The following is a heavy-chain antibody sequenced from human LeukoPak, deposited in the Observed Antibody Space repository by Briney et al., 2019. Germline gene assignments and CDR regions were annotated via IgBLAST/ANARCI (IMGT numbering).Heavy chain of an antibody. CDR1: GGSFSGYY. Sequence: SETLSLTCAVYGGSFSGYYWSWIRQPPGKGLEWIGEINHSGSTNYNPSLKSRVTISVDTSKNQFSLKLSSVTAAGTAVYYCARGRTVTTLRYWGQGTLVTVSS. V-gene: IGHV4-34*01. J-gene: IGHJ4*02. D-gene: IGHD4-4*01. CDR3: ARGRTVTTLRY. CDR2: INHSGST.